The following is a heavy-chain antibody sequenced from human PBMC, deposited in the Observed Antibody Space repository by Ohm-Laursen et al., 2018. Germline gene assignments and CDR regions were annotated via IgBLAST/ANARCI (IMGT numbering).Heavy chain of an antibody. D-gene: IGHD2-15*01. V-gene: IGHV5-51*01. J-gene: IGHJ4*02. CDR3: ARSPSGISLWYHFDL. CDR1: GYKFTSYW. Sequence: ESLRISCKGSGYKFTSYWIAWVRQMPGKGLEWMGIIYPGDSDTKYSPSFQGQVTISADNSLSTAYLQWSSLQASDTAMYYCARSPSGISLWYHFDLWGQGALVTVS. CDR2: IYPGDSDT.